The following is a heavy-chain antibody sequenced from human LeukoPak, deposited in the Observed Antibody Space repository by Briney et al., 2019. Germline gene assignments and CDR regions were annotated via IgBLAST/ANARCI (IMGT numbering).Heavy chain of an antibody. CDR2: ISENGEST. J-gene: IGHJ4*02. D-gene: IGHD4-17*01. CDR3: ASYFHYGDYASLWY. Sequence: GGSLRLSCAASGFTFNTYAMSWVRQAPGKGLEWVSSISENGESTYYADSVKGRFTISRDNSRNTLYLQMNSLRAEDTAVYYCASYFHYGDYASLWYWGQGTLVSVSS. CDR1: GFTFNTYA. V-gene: IGHV3-23*01.